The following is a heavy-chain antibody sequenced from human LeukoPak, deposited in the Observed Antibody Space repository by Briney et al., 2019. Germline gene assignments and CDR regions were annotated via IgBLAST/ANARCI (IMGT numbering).Heavy chain of an antibody. CDR2: IRYDESIK. CDR1: GFTFSSYG. D-gene: IGHD5-18*01. V-gene: IGHV3-30*02. J-gene: IGHJ6*03. Sequence: GGSLRLSCAASGFTFSSYGMHWVRQAPGKGLEWVAFIRYDESIKYYADSVKGRFTISRDNSKNTLYLQMNSLRDEDTAVYYCARDRHTAMVYYYYYMDVWGTGTTVTVSS. CDR3: ARDRHTAMVYYYYYMDV.